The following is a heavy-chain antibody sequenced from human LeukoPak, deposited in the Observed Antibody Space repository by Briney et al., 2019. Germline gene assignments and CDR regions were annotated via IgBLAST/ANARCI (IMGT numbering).Heavy chain of an antibody. CDR2: IYSSGAT. CDR3: ARGSLFVDF. Sequence: PSETLSLTCTVSGGYIRNYHWNWIRQPAGKGLEWMGRIYSSGATNYNPSPKSRVTMSLETSKSQIPLRLNSVSAADTAVYYCARGSLFVDFWGQGTLVTVSS. CDR1: GGYIRNYH. V-gene: IGHV4-4*07. J-gene: IGHJ4*02. D-gene: IGHD2-21*01.